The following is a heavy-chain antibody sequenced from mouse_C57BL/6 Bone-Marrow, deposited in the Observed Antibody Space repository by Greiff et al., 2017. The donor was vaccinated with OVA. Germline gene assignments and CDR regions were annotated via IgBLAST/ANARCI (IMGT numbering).Heavy chain of an antibody. D-gene: IGHD2-4*01. CDR1: GFSLSTFGMG. Sequence: QVTLKVSGPGILQPSQTLSLTCSFSGFSLSTFGMGVGWIRQPSGKGLEWLAHIWWDDDKYYNPALKSRLTISKDTSKNQVFLKIANVDTADTATYYGARIPLIYYDYAVGYFDVWGTGTTVTVSS. CDR3: ARIPLIYYDYAVGYFDV. J-gene: IGHJ1*03. CDR2: IWWDDDK. V-gene: IGHV8-8*01.